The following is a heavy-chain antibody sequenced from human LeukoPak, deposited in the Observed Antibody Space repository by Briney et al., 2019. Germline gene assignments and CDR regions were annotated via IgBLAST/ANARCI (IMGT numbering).Heavy chain of an antibody. J-gene: IGHJ4*02. D-gene: IGHD4-17*01. CDR3: ARGLSCGDYDV. CDR2: INHSGST. Sequence: SETLSLTCAVYGGSFNGYYWSWIRQPPGKGLEWIGEINHSGSTNYNPSLKSRVTISVDTSKNQFSLKLSSVTAADTAVYYCARGLSCGDYDVWGQGTLVTVSS. CDR1: GGSFNGYY. V-gene: IGHV4-34*01.